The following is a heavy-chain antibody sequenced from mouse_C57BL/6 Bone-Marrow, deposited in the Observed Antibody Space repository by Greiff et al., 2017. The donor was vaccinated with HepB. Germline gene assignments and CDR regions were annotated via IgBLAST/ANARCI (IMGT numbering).Heavy chain of an antibody. CDR2: ITHSGET. D-gene: IGHD1-1*01. CDR1: GFPITSGYY. J-gene: IGHJ4*01. V-gene: IGHV12-3*01. CDR3: AGDRYYYGSSYDYYAMDY. Sequence: VQLQQSGPGLVKPSQSLFLTCSITGFPITSGYYWIWIRQSPGKPLEWMGYITHSGETFYNPSLQSPISITRETSKNQFFLQLNSVTTEDTAMYYCAGDRYYYGSSYDYYAMDYWGQGTSVTVSS.